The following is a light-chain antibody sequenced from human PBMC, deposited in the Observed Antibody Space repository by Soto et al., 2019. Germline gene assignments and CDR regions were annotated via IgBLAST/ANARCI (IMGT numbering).Light chain of an antibody. Sequence: EIVLTQSPATLSLSPGERDTLSCRASQSVSSYLAWYQQKPGQAPRLLIYDASNRATGIPARFSGSGSGTDFTLTISSLEPEDFAVYYCQQRSNWPRTWTFGQGTKVDIK. V-gene: IGKV3-11*01. J-gene: IGKJ1*01. CDR2: DAS. CDR3: QQRSNWPRTWT. CDR1: QSVSSY.